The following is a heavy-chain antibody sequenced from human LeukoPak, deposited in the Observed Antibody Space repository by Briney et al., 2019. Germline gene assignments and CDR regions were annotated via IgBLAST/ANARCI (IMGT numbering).Heavy chain of an antibody. Sequence: PGGSLRLSCAASGFTFSSYGMHWVRQAPGKGLEWVAVISYDGSNKYYADSVKGRFTISRDNSKNTLYLQMNRLRAEDTAVYYCAKDAWATIYYYDSSGYFDYWGQGTLVTVSS. CDR3: AKDAWATIYYYDSSGYFDY. CDR1: GFTFSSYG. V-gene: IGHV3-30*18. J-gene: IGHJ4*02. CDR2: ISYDGSNK. D-gene: IGHD3-22*01.